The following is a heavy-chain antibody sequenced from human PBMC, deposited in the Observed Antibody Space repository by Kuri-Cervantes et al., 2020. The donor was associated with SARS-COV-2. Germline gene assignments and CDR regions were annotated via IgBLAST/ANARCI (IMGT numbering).Heavy chain of an antibody. J-gene: IGHJ4*02. Sequence: SETLSLTCTVSGGSISSSSYYWGWLRQPPGKGREWIGSIDDRGSTSYNPTLKSRVTISVNKSQNQFSRRLSSVTAADTAVYYCARVVPAAVFDYWGQGTLVTVSS. D-gene: IGHD2-2*01. CDR1: GGSISSSSYY. V-gene: IGHV4-39*01. CDR3: ARVVPAAVFDY. CDR2: IDDRGST.